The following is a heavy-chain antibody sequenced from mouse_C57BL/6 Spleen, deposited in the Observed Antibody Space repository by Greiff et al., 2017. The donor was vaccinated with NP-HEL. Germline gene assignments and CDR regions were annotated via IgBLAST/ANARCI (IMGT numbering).Heavy chain of an antibody. D-gene: IGHD3-1*01. Sequence: EVQVVESEGGLVQPGSSMKLSCTASGFTFSDYYMAWVRQVPEKGLEWVANINYDGSSTYYLDSLKSRFIISRDNAKNILYLQMSSLKSEDTATYYCARDPLGDWYFDVWGTGTTVTVSS. CDR3: ARDPLGDWYFDV. CDR2: INYDGSST. CDR1: GFTFSDYY. V-gene: IGHV5-16*01. J-gene: IGHJ1*03.